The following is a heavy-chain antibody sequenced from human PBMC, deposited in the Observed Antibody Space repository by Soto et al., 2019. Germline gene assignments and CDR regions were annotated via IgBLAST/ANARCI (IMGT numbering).Heavy chain of an antibody. CDR2: IYYTGNT. CDR3: ARATYDSSTYYLDY. V-gene: IGHV4-30-4*01. J-gene: IGHJ4*02. CDR1: GASISGGDYY. D-gene: IGHD3-22*01. Sequence: QVQLQESGRGLVKPSQTLSLTCTVSGASISGGDYYWTWIRQPPGKGLEWIGSIYYTGNTYSNPSLESRLSISVDPSNNQFALRLTSVTAPHTAIYYCARATYDSSTYYLDYWVQGTLVTVSS.